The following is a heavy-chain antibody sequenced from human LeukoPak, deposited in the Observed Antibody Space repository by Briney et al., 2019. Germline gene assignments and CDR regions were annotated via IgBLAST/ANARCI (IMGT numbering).Heavy chain of an antibody. CDR2: SDPEDGER. CDR1: GKTLSDLS. V-gene: IGHV1-24*01. Sequence: ASVKVSCKVSGKTLSDLSIHWLRQPPGKGLEWLGGSDPEDGERIYAQMFQGRVTMTEGTSIDTAYMELSSLRSEDTAVYYCVTGFTTMAVDYFDYWGQGTLVTVSP. J-gene: IGHJ4*02. CDR3: VTGFTTMAVDYFDY. D-gene: IGHD5-18*01.